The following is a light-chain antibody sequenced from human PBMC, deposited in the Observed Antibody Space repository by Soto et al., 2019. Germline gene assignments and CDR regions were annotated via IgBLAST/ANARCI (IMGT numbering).Light chain of an antibody. V-gene: IGKV3-20*01. J-gene: IGKJ5*01. CDR1: QTVISDY. CDR2: GAS. CDR3: QQYANSPIT. Sequence: EIVLTQSPGTLSLSPGDSATLSCRASQTVISDYLTWYQQTPGQAPRLLIYGASSRATDTPDRFFGSGSGTDFTLTINRLEPEDFAVYYCQQYANSPITFGQGTRLEIK.